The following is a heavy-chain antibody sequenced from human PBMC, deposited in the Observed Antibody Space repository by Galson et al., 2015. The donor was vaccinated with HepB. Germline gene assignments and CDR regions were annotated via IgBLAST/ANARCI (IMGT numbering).Heavy chain of an antibody. CDR2: ITSNGATT. Sequence: SLRLSCAASGFTFSNYAMHWVRQGPGKGLEYVSGITSNGATTYYADSVKDRVTISRDNSKNTLYLQMSSLRAEDTAVYYCVKGHYDYVWGSYRFDSWGQGSLVTVSS. CDR3: VKGHYDYVWGSYRFDS. V-gene: IGHV3-64D*06. J-gene: IGHJ4*02. CDR1: GFTFSNYA. D-gene: IGHD3-16*02.